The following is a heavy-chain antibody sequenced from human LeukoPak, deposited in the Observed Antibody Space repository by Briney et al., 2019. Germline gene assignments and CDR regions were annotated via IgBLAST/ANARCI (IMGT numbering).Heavy chain of an antibody. Sequence: SETLSLTCTVSGGSISGGSHYWGWVRQPPGKGLEWIGSVSYSGSTYYNPSLKSRVTISVDTSKTQFSLKLSSVTAADTAVYYCARRPYYYDSSGLRRAFDYWGQGTLVTVSS. CDR3: ARRPYYYDSSGLRRAFDY. J-gene: IGHJ4*02. V-gene: IGHV4-39*01. D-gene: IGHD3-22*01. CDR2: VSYSGST. CDR1: GGSISGGSHY.